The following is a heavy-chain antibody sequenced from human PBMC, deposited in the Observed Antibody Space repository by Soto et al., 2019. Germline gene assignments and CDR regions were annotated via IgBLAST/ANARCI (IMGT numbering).Heavy chain of an antibody. V-gene: IGHV5-10-1*01. J-gene: IGHJ5*02. CDR1: GYSFTSYW. CDR3: ARHNGWYSLDWFDP. Sequence: VEALQISCNGSGYSFTSYWISWVRQMPGKCLEWMGRIDPSDSYTNYSPSFQGHVTISADKSISTAYLQWSSLKASDTAMYYCARHNGWYSLDWFDPWGQGTLVTVSS. D-gene: IGHD6-19*01. CDR2: IDPSDSYT.